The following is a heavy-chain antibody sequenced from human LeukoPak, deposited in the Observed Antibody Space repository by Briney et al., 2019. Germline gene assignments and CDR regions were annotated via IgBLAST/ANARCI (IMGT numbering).Heavy chain of an antibody. CDR2: INHSGST. CDR1: GGSFSGYY. Sequence: SETLSLTCAVYGGSFSGYYWSWIRQPPGKGLEWIGEINHSGSTNYNPSLKSRVTISVDTSKNPFSLKLNSVTAAHTAVYYCARPITYYYDSSGYYADYWGQGPLVTVSS. CDR3: ARPITYYYDSSGYYADY. J-gene: IGHJ4*02. D-gene: IGHD3-22*01. V-gene: IGHV4-34*01.